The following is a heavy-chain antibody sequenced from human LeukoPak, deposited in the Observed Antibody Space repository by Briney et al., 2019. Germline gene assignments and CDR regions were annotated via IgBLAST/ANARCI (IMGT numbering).Heavy chain of an antibody. CDR1: GGSTGSDY. CDR3: ARHGHPIAAAHFDY. CDR2: VYYSGVT. Sequence: SETLSLTCSVSGGSTGSDYWSWIRQPPGKGLEWIAYVYYSGVTSYNPSLKSRVAISIDMSKNQFSLNLSSVTAADTAVYYCARHGHPIAAAHFDYWGQGTLVTVSS. D-gene: IGHD6-13*01. J-gene: IGHJ4*02. V-gene: IGHV4-59*08.